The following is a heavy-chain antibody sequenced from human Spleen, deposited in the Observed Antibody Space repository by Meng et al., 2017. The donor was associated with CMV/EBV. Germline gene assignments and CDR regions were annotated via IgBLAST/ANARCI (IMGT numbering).Heavy chain of an antibody. CDR1: GFTFSDYY. CDR3: ARDEGSTTVTRPSFKY. V-gene: IGHV3-11*01. Sequence: SGFTFSDYYMNWIRQAPGKGLEWVSSINSSGSAVHYADSVKGRFIISRDNAQNSLHLQMNSLTDEDTAVYYCARDEGSTTVTRPSFKYWGRGTLVTVSS. J-gene: IGHJ4*01. D-gene: IGHD4-17*01. CDR2: INSSGSAV.